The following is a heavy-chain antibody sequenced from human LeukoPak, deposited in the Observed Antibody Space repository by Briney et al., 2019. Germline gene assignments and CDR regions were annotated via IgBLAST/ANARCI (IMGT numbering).Heavy chain of an antibody. Sequence: SETLSLTCTVPGGSISSYYWSWIRQPPGKGLEWIGYIYYSGSTNYNPSLKSRVTISVDTSKNQFSLKLSSVTAADTAVYYCARHDPGYSSSWYEYWGQGTLVTVSS. V-gene: IGHV4-59*08. D-gene: IGHD6-13*01. CDR3: ARHDPGYSSSWYEY. CDR2: IYYSGST. J-gene: IGHJ4*02. CDR1: GGSISSYY.